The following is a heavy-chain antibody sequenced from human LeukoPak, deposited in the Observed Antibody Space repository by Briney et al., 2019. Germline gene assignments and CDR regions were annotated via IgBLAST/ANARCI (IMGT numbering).Heavy chain of an antibody. Sequence: GGSLRLSCAASGFTFSSYAMHWVRQAPGKGLEWVAVISYDGSNKYYADSVKGRFTISRDNSKNSLYLQMNSLRAEDTAVYYCARAPYSIFGVVIYDYYYYMDVWGKGTTVTVSS. CDR2: ISYDGSNK. CDR1: GFTFSSYA. J-gene: IGHJ6*03. V-gene: IGHV3-30*04. D-gene: IGHD3-3*01. CDR3: ARAPYSIFGVVIYDYYYYMDV.